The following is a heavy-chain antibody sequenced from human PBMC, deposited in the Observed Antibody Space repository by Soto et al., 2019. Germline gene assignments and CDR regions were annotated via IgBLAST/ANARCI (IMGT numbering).Heavy chain of an antibody. CDR3: ARSSMITFGGVIDALLGYYGMDV. CDR1: GYTFTSYA. Sequence: ASVKVSCKASGYTFTSYALHWVRQAPGQRLEWMGWINAGNDNTKYSQKFQGRVTLTRDTSASTAYMELSSLRSEDTAVYYCARSSMITFGGVIDALLGYYGMDVWGQGTTVTVYS. J-gene: IGHJ6*02. V-gene: IGHV1-3*01. D-gene: IGHD3-16*02. CDR2: INAGNDNT.